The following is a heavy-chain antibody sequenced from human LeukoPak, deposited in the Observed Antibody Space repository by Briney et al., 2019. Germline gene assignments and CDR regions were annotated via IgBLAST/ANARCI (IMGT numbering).Heavy chain of an antibody. D-gene: IGHD5-18*01. CDR1: GGTFSSYA. CDR2: IIPIFGTA. J-gene: IGHJ5*02. V-gene: IGHV1-69*05. CDR3: ARGIQLWYNRFDP. Sequence: SVKVSCKASGGTFSSYAISWVRQAPGQGLEWMGGIIPIFGTANYAQKFQGRVTITTDESTSTAYMELSSLRSEDTAVYYCARGIQLWYNRFDPWGQGTLVTVSS.